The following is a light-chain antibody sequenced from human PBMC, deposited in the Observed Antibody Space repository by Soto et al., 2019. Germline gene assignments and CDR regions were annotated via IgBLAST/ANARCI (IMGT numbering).Light chain of an antibody. V-gene: IGKV1-27*01. Sequence: DIQMTQSPSSLSASVGDRVTITCRASQGISNYLAWYQQIPGKVPKLLISAASTLQSGVPSRFSGRGSGTDFTLTISSLQPEVVATYYCQKYTNVPTFGGGTKVEIK. CDR3: QKYTNVPT. CDR1: QGISNY. CDR2: AAS. J-gene: IGKJ4*01.